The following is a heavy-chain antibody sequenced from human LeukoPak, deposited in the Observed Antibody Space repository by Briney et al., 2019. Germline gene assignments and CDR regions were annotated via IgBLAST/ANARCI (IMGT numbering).Heavy chain of an antibody. CDR3: AKTRVERLRLGESISPPFQYFRH. Sequence: GGSLRLSCAASGFTFSDYYMSWIRQAPGKGLEWVSYISSSGSTIYYADSVKGRFTISRDNSNNTLYLQMNSLRAEDTAVYYCAKTRVERLRLGESISPPFQYFRHWGQGTLVTVSS. D-gene: IGHD3-16*01. CDR1: GFTFSDYY. J-gene: IGHJ1*01. CDR2: ISSSGSTI. V-gene: IGHV3-11*01.